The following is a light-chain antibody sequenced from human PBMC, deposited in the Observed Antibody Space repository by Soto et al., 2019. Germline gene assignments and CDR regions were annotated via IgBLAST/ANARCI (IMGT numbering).Light chain of an antibody. CDR1: QSVSSNF. CDR3: QQYGSSPRT. Sequence: EIVLTQSPGTLSLSPGERATLSCRASQSVSSNFLAWYQQKPGQAPRLLISGASSRATGIPDRFSGSGSETDFTLTISRLEPEDFAVYYCQQYGSSPRTFGQGTKVEIK. J-gene: IGKJ1*01. V-gene: IGKV3-20*01. CDR2: GAS.